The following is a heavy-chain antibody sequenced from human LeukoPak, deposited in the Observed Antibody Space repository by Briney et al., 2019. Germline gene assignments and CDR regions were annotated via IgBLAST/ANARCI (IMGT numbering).Heavy chain of an antibody. Sequence: GASVKVSCKASGYTFTSYDINWVRQATGQGLEWMGWMNPNSGNTGYAQKFQGRVTFSRDTSMNTVFLEMDSLRSEDTAVYFCARGRFWSGYQVRYYYMDVWSNGTTVTVSS. D-gene: IGHD3-3*01. CDR2: MNPNSGNT. CDR3: ARGRFWSGYQVRYYYMDV. J-gene: IGHJ6*03. V-gene: IGHV1-8*01. CDR1: GYTFTSYD.